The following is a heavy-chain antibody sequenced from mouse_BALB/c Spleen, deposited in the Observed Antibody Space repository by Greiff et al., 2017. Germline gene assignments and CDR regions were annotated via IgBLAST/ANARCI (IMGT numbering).Heavy chain of an antibody. Sequence: DVQLQESGAELVKPGASVKLSCTASGFNIKDTYMHWVKQRPEQGLEWIGRIDPANGNTKYDPKFQGKATITADTSSNTAYLQLSSLTSEDTAVYYCARFWYYYAMDYWGQGTSVTVSA. V-gene: IGHV14-3*02. CDR3: ARFWYYYAMDY. CDR2: IDPANGNT. CDR1: GFNIKDTY. J-gene: IGHJ4*01.